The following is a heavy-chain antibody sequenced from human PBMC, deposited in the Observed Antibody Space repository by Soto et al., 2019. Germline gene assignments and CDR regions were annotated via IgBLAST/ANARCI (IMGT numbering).Heavy chain of an antibody. CDR3: ARAFVVVVPATIAPSWFDP. CDR1: GFTFSSYW. V-gene: IGHV3-7*03. J-gene: IGHJ5*02. CDR2: IKQDGIEK. Sequence: GGSLRLSCAASGFTFSSYWISWVRQAPGKGLEWVANIKQDGIEKYYVDSVKGRFTISRDNAKNSLYLQMNSLRAEDTAVYYCARAFVVVVPATIAPSWFDPSGRGTLVTFYS. D-gene: IGHD2-15*01.